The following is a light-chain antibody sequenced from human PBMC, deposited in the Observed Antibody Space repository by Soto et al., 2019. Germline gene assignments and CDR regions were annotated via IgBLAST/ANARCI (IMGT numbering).Light chain of an antibody. CDR3: SSYAGSSCV. CDR1: SSDVGAYNY. CDR2: DVS. V-gene: IGLV2-8*01. J-gene: IGLJ3*02. Sequence: QSALTQPPSASGSPGQSVTISCTGTSSDVGAYNYVSWYQQHPGKAPKLMIYDVSKRPSGVPYRFSVSKSGNAASLTVSGLQGEDDADYYCSSYAGSSCVFGGGTKLTFL.